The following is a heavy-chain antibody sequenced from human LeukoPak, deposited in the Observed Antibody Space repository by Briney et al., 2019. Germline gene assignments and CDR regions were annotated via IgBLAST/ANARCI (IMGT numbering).Heavy chain of an antibody. CDR3: ARDRIVGVTSKTFDY. J-gene: IGHJ4*02. Sequence: GGSLRLSCAASGFTFNSYAMHWVRQAQGKGLEGVALIRNDGSNKYYADSVKGRFTISRDNSKNTLYLQMNSLRAEDTAVYYCARDRIVGVTSKTFDYWGQGTLVTVSS. D-gene: IGHD1-26*01. V-gene: IGHV3-30*02. CDR1: GFTFNSYA. CDR2: IRNDGSNK.